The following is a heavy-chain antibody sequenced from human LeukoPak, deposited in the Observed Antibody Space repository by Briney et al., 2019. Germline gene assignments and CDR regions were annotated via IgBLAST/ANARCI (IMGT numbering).Heavy chain of an antibody. CDR2: INHSGST. J-gene: IGHJ5*02. CDR1: GGSFSGYY. CDR3: ARGRLRYFDWLLLSWFDP. V-gene: IGHV4-34*01. Sequence: SETLPLTCAVYGGSFSGYYWSWIRQPPGKGLEWIGEINHSGSTNYNPSLKGRVTISVDTSKNQFSLKLSSVTAADTAVYYCARGRLRYFDWLLLSWFDPWGQGTLVTVSS. D-gene: IGHD3-9*01.